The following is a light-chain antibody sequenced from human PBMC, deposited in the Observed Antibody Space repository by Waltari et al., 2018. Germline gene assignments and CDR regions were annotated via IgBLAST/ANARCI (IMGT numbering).Light chain of an antibody. CDR3: AAWDDSLNALV. CDR1: SSNIGSNT. Sequence: QSVLTQPPSASGTPGQRVTISCSGSSSNIGSNTVNWYQQLPGTAPKLLIYSNNHRPSGVPDRCSGSKTGTSASLASSGLQSEDEADYYCAAWDDSLNALVFGGGTKLTVL. CDR2: SNN. J-gene: IGLJ3*02. V-gene: IGLV1-44*01.